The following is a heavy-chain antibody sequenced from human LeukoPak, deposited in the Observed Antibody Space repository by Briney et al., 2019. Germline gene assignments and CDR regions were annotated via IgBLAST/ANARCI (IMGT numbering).Heavy chain of an antibody. CDR2: ISAYNGNT. D-gene: IGHD2-8*02. Sequence: ASVKVSCKASGYTVTSYDINWVRQAPGQGLEWMGWISAYNGNTNYAQKLQGRVTMTTDTSTSTAYMELRSLRSDDTAVYYCARIRVVTPRYYYGMDVWGQGTTVTVSS. CDR1: GYTVTSYD. J-gene: IGHJ6*02. V-gene: IGHV1-18*01. CDR3: ARIRVVTPRYYYGMDV.